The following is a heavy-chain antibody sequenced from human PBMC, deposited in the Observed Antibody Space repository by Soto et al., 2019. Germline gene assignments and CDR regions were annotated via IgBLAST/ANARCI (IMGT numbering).Heavy chain of an antibody. CDR3: ARDSPFEYYCGSGKNWFDP. Sequence: PSQTLSLTCAISGDSVSSNSAAWNWIRQSPSRGLEWLGRTYYRSKWYNDYAVSVKSRITINPDTSKNQFSLQLNSVTPEDTAVYYCARDSPFEYYCGSGKNWFDPWGQGTMVTVSS. V-gene: IGHV6-1*01. J-gene: IGHJ5*01. CDR1: GDSVSSNSAA. D-gene: IGHD3-10*01. CDR2: TYYRSKWYN.